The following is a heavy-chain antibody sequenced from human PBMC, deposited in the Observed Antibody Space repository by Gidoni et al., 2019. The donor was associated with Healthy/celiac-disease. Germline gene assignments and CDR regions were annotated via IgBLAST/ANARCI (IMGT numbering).Heavy chain of an antibody. V-gene: IGHV1-69*04. CDR2: IIPILGIA. Sequence: QVQLVQSGAEVKKPGSSVKVSCKASGGTFSSYAISWVRQAPGQGLEWMGRIIPILGIANYAQKFQGRVTITADKSTSTAYMELSSLRSEDTAVYYCASYSVGRNLRELDAFDIWGQGTMVTVSS. D-gene: IGHD1-7*01. CDR3: ASYSVGRNLRELDAFDI. CDR1: GGTFSSYA. J-gene: IGHJ3*02.